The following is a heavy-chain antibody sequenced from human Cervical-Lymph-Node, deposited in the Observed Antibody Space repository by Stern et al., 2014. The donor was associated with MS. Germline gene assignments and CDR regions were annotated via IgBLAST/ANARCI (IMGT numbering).Heavy chain of an antibody. D-gene: IGHD2-2*01. CDR3: AKLGCRRTTQRCYFDN. Sequence: VQLVESGGGVVQPGRSLRLSCAASGFTFSTYGMHWVRQAPGKRLEWVAVILYDGSNKYYADSVKGRFTISRDNSKNTLYLQMDSLRGEDTAVYYCAKLGCRRTTQRCYFDNWGQGTLVTVSS. J-gene: IGHJ4*02. V-gene: IGHV3-30*18. CDR1: GFTFSTYG. CDR2: ILYDGSNK.